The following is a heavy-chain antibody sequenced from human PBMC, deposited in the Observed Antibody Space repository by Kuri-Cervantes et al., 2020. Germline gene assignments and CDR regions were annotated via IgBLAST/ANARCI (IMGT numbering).Heavy chain of an antibody. Sequence: GESLKISCAASGFTFSSYGMHWVRHAPGKGLEWVAVLSYEGSNKYYADSVKGRFTISRDNSKNTLYLQMNSLRAEDTAVYYCAREFTGEWYSSGWYPPYYYYGMDVWGQGTTVTVSS. D-gene: IGHD6-19*01. J-gene: IGHJ6*02. CDR2: LSYEGSNK. CDR1: GFTFSSYG. V-gene: IGHV3-30*03. CDR3: AREFTGEWYSSGWYPPYYYYGMDV.